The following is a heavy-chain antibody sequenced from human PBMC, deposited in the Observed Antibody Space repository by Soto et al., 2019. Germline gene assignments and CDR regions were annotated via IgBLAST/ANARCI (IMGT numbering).Heavy chain of an antibody. D-gene: IGHD3-10*01. CDR3: ARDQASGSPYYYGMDV. V-gene: IGHV1-69*04. J-gene: IGHJ6*02. CDR2: IIPILGIA. CDR1: GGTFSSYT. Sequence: SVKVSCKASGGTFSSYTISWVRQAPGQGLEWMGRIIPILGIANYAQKFQGRVTITADKSTSTAYMELSSLRSEDTAVYYCARDQASGSPYYYGMDVWGQGTTVTVSS.